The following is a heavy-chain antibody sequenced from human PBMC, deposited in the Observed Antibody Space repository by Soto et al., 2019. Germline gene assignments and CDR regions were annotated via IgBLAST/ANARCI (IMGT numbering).Heavy chain of an antibody. J-gene: IGHJ4*01. CDR2: ISSSGTTL. CDR3: ARDYLWAIDY. Sequence: GGSLRLSCAASGFTFSSYAMSWVRQAPGKGLEWVSYISSSGTTLYYADSVKGRFTTSRDNAKNSLYLQMSSLRDEDTAVYYCARDYLWAIDYWGQGILVTVSS. D-gene: IGHD3-10*01. CDR1: GFTFSSYA. V-gene: IGHV3-48*02.